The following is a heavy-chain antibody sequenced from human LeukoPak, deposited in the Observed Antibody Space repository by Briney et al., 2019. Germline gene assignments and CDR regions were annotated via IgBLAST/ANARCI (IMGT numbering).Heavy chain of an antibody. CDR2: IYPGDSDI. Sequence: ESLQISCMGSGSPFTSYWIGWVRQMPGKGLEWMGIIYPGDSDIRYSPSYQGQVTISADKSISTAYLQWSSRQASDTAMYYCARQPYSSSWYDYWGQGTLVTVSS. J-gene: IGHJ4*02. CDR3: ARQPYSSSWYDY. CDR1: GSPFTSYW. D-gene: IGHD6-13*01. V-gene: IGHV5-51*01.